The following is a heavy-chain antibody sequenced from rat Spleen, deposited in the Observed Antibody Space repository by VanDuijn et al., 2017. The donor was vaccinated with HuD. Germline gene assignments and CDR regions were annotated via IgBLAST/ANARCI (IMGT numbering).Heavy chain of an antibody. CDR3: GRDNNYKAY. CDR2: IDSAGST. CDR1: FYSITSSYR. J-gene: IGHJ2*01. V-gene: IGHV3-3*01. Sequence: EVQLQESGPGLVKPSQSLSLTCSVTFYSITSSYRWSWVRKFPGNKLEWMGYIDSAGSTNYNPSLKSQISITRDTSKNQFFLQVNSVTTEDTATYYCGRDNNYKAYWGQGVMVTVSS. D-gene: IGHD1-10*01.